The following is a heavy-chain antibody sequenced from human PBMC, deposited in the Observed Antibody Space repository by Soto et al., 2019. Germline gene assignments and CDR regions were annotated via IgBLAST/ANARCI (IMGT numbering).Heavy chain of an antibody. V-gene: IGHV1-46*01. D-gene: IGHD2-15*01. J-gene: IGHJ4*02. CDR3: ARDLLAANY. CDR2: INPNGGST. Sequence: AAGNVSCKASGYTFTSAYVHWVRQAPGQWLELLSIINPNGGSTNXSQDFQGRVXVTRETSTSTGXMELRXLHSDDTAVYYCARDLLAANYWCQGTQVTXSS. CDR1: GYTFTSAY.